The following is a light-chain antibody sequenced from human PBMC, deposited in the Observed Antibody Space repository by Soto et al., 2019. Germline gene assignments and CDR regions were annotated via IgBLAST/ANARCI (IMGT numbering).Light chain of an antibody. CDR2: EVS. J-gene: IGLJ2*01. V-gene: IGLV2-8*01. CDR3: RLYAASNNFGV. Sequence: QSALTQPPSASGSPGQSVTISCIGTSSDVGGYNYVSWYQQHPGKAPKLMIYEVSKRPSGVHDRLCGSKSGNSASLTVSGLQSDDKVDFDGRLYAASNNFGVSGGETKRTVL. CDR1: SSDVGGYNY.